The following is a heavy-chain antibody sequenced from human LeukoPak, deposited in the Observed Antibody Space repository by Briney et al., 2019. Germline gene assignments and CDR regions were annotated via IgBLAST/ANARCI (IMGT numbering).Heavy chain of an antibody. V-gene: IGHV4-39*01. CDR1: DGSILDSTYY. CDR3: ARQSSGYYYGWFDP. J-gene: IGHJ5*02. CDR2: IFYTGNT. Sequence: SETLSLTCTVPDGSILDSTYYWAWIRQPPGKGLEWIATIFYTGNTHYNPSLKSRVTMSVDTVKNQFSLNLNSVTAADTAVYCARQSSGYYYGWFDPWGQGTLVTVSS. D-gene: IGHD3-22*01.